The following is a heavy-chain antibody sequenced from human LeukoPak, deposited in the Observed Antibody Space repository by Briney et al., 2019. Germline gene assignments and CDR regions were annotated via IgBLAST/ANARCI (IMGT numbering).Heavy chain of an antibody. CDR1: GYSFTSYW. D-gene: IGHD2-2*01. V-gene: IGHV5-51*01. CDR3: ARVPAATINWFDP. Sequence: GESLKISCQGSGYSFTSYWIGWVRQMPGKGLEWMGIIYPGDSDTRYSPSFQGQVTISADKSISTPYLQWSSLKASDTAMYYCARVPAATINWFDPWGQGTLVTVSS. J-gene: IGHJ5*02. CDR2: IYPGDSDT.